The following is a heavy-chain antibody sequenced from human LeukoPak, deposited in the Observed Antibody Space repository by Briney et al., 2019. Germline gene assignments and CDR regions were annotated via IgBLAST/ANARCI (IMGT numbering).Heavy chain of an antibody. Sequence: ASVKVSCKASGYTFTGYYMHWVRQAPGQGLEWMGWINPNSGSTNYAQKFQGRVTMTRDTSISTAYMELSRLRSDDTAVYYCARGPMPYSGSPFIDYWGQGTLVTVSS. V-gene: IGHV1-2*02. D-gene: IGHD1-26*01. J-gene: IGHJ4*02. CDR1: GYTFTGYY. CDR2: INPNSGST. CDR3: ARGPMPYSGSPFIDY.